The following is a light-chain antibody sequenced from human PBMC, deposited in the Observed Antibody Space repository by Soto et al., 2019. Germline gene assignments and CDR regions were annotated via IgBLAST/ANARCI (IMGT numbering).Light chain of an antibody. CDR1: QAIRND. V-gene: IGKV1-6*01. Sequence: AIHMTQSPSSLSASVGDRVTITCLASQAIRNDLGWYQQKPGKAPKLLMSAASSLQSGVPSRFSGSGSGTDFTLTISSLQPEESATYECLPEYNLSYTFGHGTKLEI. CDR2: AAS. J-gene: IGKJ2*01. CDR3: LPEYNLSYT.